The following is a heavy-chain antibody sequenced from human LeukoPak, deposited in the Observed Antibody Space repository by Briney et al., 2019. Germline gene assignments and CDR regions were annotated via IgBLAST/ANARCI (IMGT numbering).Heavy chain of an antibody. CDR1: GGSISSSNW. CDR2: IYHSGST. Sequence: SETLSLTCAVSGGSISSSNWWSWVRQPPGKGLEWIGEIYHSGSTNYNPSLKSRVTISVDTSKNQFSLKLSSVTAADTAVYYCARDSSGYQDFDYWGQGTLVTVSS. D-gene: IGHD3-22*01. V-gene: IGHV4-4*02. J-gene: IGHJ4*02. CDR3: ARDSSGYQDFDY.